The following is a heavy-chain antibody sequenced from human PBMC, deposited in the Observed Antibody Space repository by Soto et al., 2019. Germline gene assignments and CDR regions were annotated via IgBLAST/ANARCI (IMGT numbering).Heavy chain of an antibody. CDR3: AKHGITGTTENYYYGMDV. Sequence: VQLVESGGGVVQPGRSLRLSCAASGFTFSSYGMHWVRQAPGKGLEWVAVISYDGSNKYYADSVKGRFTISRDNSKNTLYLQMNSLRAEDTAVYYCAKHGITGTTENYYYGMDVWGQGTTVTVSS. CDR2: ISYDGSNK. V-gene: IGHV3-30*18. D-gene: IGHD1-7*01. J-gene: IGHJ6*02. CDR1: GFTFSSYG.